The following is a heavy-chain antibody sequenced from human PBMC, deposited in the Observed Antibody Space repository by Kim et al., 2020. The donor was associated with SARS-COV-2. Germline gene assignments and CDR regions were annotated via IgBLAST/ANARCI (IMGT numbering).Heavy chain of an antibody. D-gene: IGHD2-2*01. CDR1: GGSISSGGYY. V-gene: IGHV4-31*03. CDR2: IYYSGST. CDR3: AREARGIVVVPAAKTAFDI. Sequence: SETLSLTCTVSGGSISSGGYYWSWIRQHPGKGLEWIGYIYYSGSTYYNPSLKSRVTISVDTSKNQFSLKLSSVTAADTAVYYCAREARGIVVVPAAKTAFDIWGQGTMVTVSS. J-gene: IGHJ3*02.